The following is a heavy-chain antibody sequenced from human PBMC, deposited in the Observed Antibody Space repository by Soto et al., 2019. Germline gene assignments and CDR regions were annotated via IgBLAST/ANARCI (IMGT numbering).Heavy chain of an antibody. CDR3: AKEGSMIPKYFQH. CDR1: GFTFSSYG. D-gene: IGHD3-22*01. Sequence: QVQLVESGGGVVQPGRSLRLSCAASGFTFSSYGMHWVRQAPGKGLEWVAVISYDGSNKYYADSVKGRFTISRDNSKNTLYLQMNSLRAEDTAVYYCAKEGSMIPKYFQHWGQGTLVTVSS. J-gene: IGHJ1*01. V-gene: IGHV3-30*18. CDR2: ISYDGSNK.